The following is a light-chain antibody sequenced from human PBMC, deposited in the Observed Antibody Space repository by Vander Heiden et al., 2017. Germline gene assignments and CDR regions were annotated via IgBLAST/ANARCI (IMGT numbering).Light chain of an antibody. J-gene: IGKJ1*01. CDR2: GAS. CDR3: QQYNSRPPWT. V-gene: IGKV3-15*01. Sequence: DIVMTQSPASLSVSPGERATISCRASQSVSSYLAWYQQKPGQAPRLLIYGASTRATGIPARFSGSGSGTEFTLTISSLQSEDFAVYYCQQYNSRPPWTFGQGTKVEIK. CDR1: QSVSSY.